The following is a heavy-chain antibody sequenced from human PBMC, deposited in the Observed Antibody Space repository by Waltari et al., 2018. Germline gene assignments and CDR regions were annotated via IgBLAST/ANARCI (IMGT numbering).Heavy chain of an antibody. CDR1: GGSFSGYY. CDR3: ARSRRPIIAVAGNAFDI. V-gene: IGHV4-34*01. D-gene: IGHD6-19*01. J-gene: IGHJ3*02. Sequence: QVQLQQWGAGLLKPSETLSLTCAVYGGSFSGYYWRWIRQPPGKGLEWIGEINHSGSTNYNPSLKSRVTISVDTSKNQFSLKLSSVTAADTAVYYCARSRRPIIAVAGNAFDIWGQGTMVTVSS. CDR2: INHSGST.